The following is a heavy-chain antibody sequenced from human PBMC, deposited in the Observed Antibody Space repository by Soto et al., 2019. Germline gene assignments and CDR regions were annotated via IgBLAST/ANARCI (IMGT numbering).Heavy chain of an antibody. J-gene: IGHJ4*02. Sequence: EVQLLESGGGLVQPGGSLRLSCAASGFTFSSYAMSWVRQAPGKGLEWVSSISRGGGSTYYADSVKGRFFISRDNSKNTLHLQLNSLSDKDTAVYYCAKTPVWWLYDYWGQGTLVTVSS. CDR1: GFTFSSYA. D-gene: IGHD5-12*01. CDR3: AKTPVWWLYDY. V-gene: IGHV3-23*01. CDR2: ISRGGGST.